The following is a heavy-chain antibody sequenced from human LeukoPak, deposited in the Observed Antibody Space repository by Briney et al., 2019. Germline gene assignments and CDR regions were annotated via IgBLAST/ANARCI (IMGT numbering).Heavy chain of an antibody. CDR2: IYYSGST. D-gene: IGHD6-13*01. Sequence: PSETLSLTCTVSGGSISSSSYYWGWIRQPPGKGLEWIGSIYYSGSTYYNPSLKSRVTISVDTSKNQFSLKLSSVTAADTAVYYCARDESSSWYRGWFDPWGQGTLVTVSS. J-gene: IGHJ5*02. V-gene: IGHV4-39*07. CDR3: ARDESSSWYRGWFDP. CDR1: GGSISSSSYY.